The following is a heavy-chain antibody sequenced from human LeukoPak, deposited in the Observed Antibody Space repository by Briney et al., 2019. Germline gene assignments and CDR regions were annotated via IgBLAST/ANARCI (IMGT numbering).Heavy chain of an antibody. CDR1: GGSISSNNYF. J-gene: IGHJ4*02. V-gene: IGHV4-39*07. Sequence: SETLSLTCTVSGGSISSNNYFWGWIRQPPGKGLEWIGSIYDSGSTYYNPSLKSRVTISVDTSKNQFSLKLSSVTAADTAVYYCARYREDFDYWGQGTLVTVSS. CDR2: IYDSGST. CDR3: ARYREDFDY.